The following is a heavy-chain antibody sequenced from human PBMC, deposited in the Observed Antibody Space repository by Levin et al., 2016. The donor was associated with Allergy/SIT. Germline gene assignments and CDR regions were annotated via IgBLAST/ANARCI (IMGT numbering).Heavy chain of an antibody. CDR2: INPSGGST. CDR3: ARAGDIVVVPAAIFMDY. V-gene: IGHV1-46*01. D-gene: IGHD2-2*02. J-gene: IGHJ4*02. Sequence: WVRQAPGQGLEWMGIINPSGGSTSYAQKFQGRVTMTRDTSTSTVYMELSSLRSEDTAVYYCARAGDIVVVPAAIFMDYWGQGTLVTVSS.